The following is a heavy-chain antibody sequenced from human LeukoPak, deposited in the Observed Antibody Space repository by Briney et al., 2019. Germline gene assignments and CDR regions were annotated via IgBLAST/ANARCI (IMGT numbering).Heavy chain of an antibody. CDR3: ARAAQRDEEMADY. Sequence: PGGSLRLSCAASGFTFSSYEMNWVRQAPGKGLEWVANINQDGSEKYYVDSMEGRFTISRDNAKNSLFLQLNSLRAEDTAVYYCARAAQRDEEMADYWGQGTLVTVSS. D-gene: IGHD5-24*01. CDR1: GFTFSSYE. V-gene: IGHV3-7*01. CDR2: INQDGSEK. J-gene: IGHJ4*02.